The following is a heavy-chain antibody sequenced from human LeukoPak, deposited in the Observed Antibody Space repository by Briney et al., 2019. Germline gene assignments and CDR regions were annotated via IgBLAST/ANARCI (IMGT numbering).Heavy chain of an antibody. Sequence: GSLRLSCAASGFTFSSYGVQWVRQAPGKGLEWVAVISYDGSNKYYADSVKGRFTISRDNSKNTLYLQMNSLRAEDTAVYYCAKDGKFRGYCSSTSCHAAFDIWGQGTMVTVSS. CDR3: AKDGKFRGYCSSTSCHAAFDI. V-gene: IGHV3-30*18. D-gene: IGHD2-2*01. CDR1: GFTFSSYG. J-gene: IGHJ3*02. CDR2: ISYDGSNK.